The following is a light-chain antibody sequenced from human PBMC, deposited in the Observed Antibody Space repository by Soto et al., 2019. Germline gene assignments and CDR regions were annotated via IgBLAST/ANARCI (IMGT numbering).Light chain of an antibody. CDR2: EVS. Sequence: QSVLTHPASVCWSPGHSITISCTGSSSDVGAYTSVSWYQQHPGKAPKLMIYEVSNRPSGVSRRFSGSKSGNTASLTISGLHAEDEAHYYCSSYTSDNRDYVFGTGTKVTVL. J-gene: IGLJ1*01. CDR1: SSDVGAYTS. V-gene: IGLV2-14*01. CDR3: SSYTSDNRDYV.